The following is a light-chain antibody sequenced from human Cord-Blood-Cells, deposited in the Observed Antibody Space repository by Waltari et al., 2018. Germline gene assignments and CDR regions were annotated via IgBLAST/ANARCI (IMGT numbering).Light chain of an antibody. CDR3: QQYDNLPLT. V-gene: IGKV1-33*01. J-gene: IGKJ4*01. CDR2: DAS. Sequence: DIQMIQSPSSLSASVGDRVTITCQASTDISNYLNWYQQKTGKAPKLLIYDASNLETGVPSRFSGSGSGTEFTFTISSLQPEDIATYYCQQYDNLPLTFGGGTKVEIK. CDR1: TDISNY.